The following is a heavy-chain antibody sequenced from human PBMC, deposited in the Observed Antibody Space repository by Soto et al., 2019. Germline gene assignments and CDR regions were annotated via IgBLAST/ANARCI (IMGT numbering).Heavy chain of an antibody. CDR3: ATLQVAGPDY. D-gene: IGHD2-15*01. V-gene: IGHV3-74*01. CDR2: IDNDGSGT. J-gene: IGHJ4*02. CDR1: GFIFSDYW. Sequence: EVQLVESGGGLVQPGGSLRLSCAASGFIFSDYWMHWVRQVPGKGLVWVSRIDNDGSGTSYADFVKGRFTISRDKAKNTLYLQMNSLSADDTAIYYCATLQVAGPDYWGQGTLVTVSS.